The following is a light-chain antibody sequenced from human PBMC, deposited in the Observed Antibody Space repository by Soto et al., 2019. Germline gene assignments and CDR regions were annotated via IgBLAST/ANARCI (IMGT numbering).Light chain of an antibody. CDR1: SYNIGSNT. J-gene: IGLJ1*01. CDR2: TNN. V-gene: IGLV1-44*01. CDR3: AAWDDSLNGYV. Sequence: QSVLTQPPSASGTPGQRVTISCSGSSYNIGSNTVNWYRQLPGTAPKLLIYTNNQRPSGVPDRFSGSKSGTSASLAISGLQSEDEADYYCAAWDDSLNGYVFGTGTKLTVL.